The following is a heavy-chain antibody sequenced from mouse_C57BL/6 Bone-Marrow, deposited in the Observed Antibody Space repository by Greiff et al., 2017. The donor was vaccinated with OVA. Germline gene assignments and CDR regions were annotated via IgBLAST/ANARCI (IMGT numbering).Heavy chain of an antibody. CDR3: ARSEGLIYSWFAY. CDR2: IDPKSGGT. D-gene: IGHD2-1*01. CDR1: GYTFTSYW. Sequence: QVQLQQPGAELVKPGASVKLSCKASGYTFTSYWMHWVKQRPGRGLEWIGRIDPKSGGTKYNEKFKSKATLTVDKPSSTAYMQLSSLTSEDSAVYYCARSEGLIYSWFAYWGQGTLVTVSA. V-gene: IGHV1-72*01. J-gene: IGHJ3*01.